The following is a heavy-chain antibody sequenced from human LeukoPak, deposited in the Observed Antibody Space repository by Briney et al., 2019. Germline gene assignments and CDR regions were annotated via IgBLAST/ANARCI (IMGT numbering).Heavy chain of an antibody. CDR2: IYYSGRT. Sequence: SGTLSLTCAVSGGSISSSNWRSWIRQPPGEGLEWIGSIYYSGRTYYKPSLKSRVIISVDTSKNQFSLKLNSVTAADTAVYYCAPGNSGYYFVRGQGTLVTVSS. D-gene: IGHD3-22*01. CDR3: APGNSGYYFV. V-gene: IGHV4-4*02. CDR1: GGSISSSNW. J-gene: IGHJ4*02.